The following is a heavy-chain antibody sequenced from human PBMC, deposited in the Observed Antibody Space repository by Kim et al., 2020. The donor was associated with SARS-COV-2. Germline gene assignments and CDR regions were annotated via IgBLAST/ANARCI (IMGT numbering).Heavy chain of an antibody. Sequence: GGSLRLSCAASGFTFDDYIMHWVRQAPEKGLEWVSLISWDGDTYYADSVKGRFTISRDNSKNSLYLQMNSLRTEDTALYYCTKDLAAAGTGIGMDVWGQGTTVTVSS. V-gene: IGHV3-43*01. D-gene: IGHD6-13*01. CDR2: ISWDGDT. CDR3: TKDLAAAGTGIGMDV. J-gene: IGHJ6*02. CDR1: GFTFDDYI.